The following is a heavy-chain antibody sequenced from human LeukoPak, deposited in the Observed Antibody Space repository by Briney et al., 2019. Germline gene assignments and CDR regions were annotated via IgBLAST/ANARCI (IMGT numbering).Heavy chain of an antibody. CDR3: ARGPSTVRDPHSDY. Sequence: ASVKVSCKASGGTFSSYAISWVRQAPGQGLEWMGRIIPILGIANYAQKFQGRVTITADKSTSTAYMELSSLRSEDTAVYYCARGPSTVRDPHSDYWGQGTLVTVSS. V-gene: IGHV1-69*04. CDR2: IIPILGIA. J-gene: IGHJ4*02. CDR1: GGTFSSYA. D-gene: IGHD4-11*01.